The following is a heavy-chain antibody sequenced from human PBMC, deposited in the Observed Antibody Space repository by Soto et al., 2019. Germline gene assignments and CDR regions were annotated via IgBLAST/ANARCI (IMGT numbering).Heavy chain of an antibody. CDR1: GFSLTTSGVG. V-gene: IGHV2-5*02. J-gene: IGHJ6*02. CDR3: AGGRSSYTGMDV. Sequence: QITLKESGPTLVTPTQTLTLTCTFSGFSLTTSGVGVGWIRQPPGKALEWRAFLYWDDDKRYSPSLESRLTITKDTSKNQVVLRMNNMDPVDTATYCCAGGRSSYTGMDVWGQGTTVTVSS. CDR2: LYWDDDK. D-gene: IGHD3-16*02.